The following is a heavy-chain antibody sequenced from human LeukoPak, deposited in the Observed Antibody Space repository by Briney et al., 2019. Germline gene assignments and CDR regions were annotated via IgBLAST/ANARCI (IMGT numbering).Heavy chain of an antibody. Sequence: VASVKVSCRASGGTFSSYAISWVRQAPGQGLEWMGRIIPIFGIANYAQKFQGRVTITADKSTSTAYRGLSSLRSEDTAVYYWAREWGYPDYPWGQGTLVTVSS. J-gene: IGHJ5*02. D-gene: IGHD5-18*01. CDR2: IIPIFGIA. V-gene: IGHV1-69*04. CDR3: AREWGYPDYP. CDR1: GGTFSSYA.